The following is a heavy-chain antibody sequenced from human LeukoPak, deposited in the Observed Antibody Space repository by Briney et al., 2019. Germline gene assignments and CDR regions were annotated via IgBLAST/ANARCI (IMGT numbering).Heavy chain of an antibody. CDR3: ARVNLNWKYAPSNYFDP. D-gene: IGHD2-2*01. CDR1: GLTVTNAW. Sequence: GSLRLSCAASGLTVTNAWMNWVRQPPGKGLEWIGEVNHAESSSYNPSLKSRLTMSVDASKNQFSLRLNSVTAADTAVYYCARVNLNWKYAPSNYFDPWGQGTLVIVSS. V-gene: IGHV4-34*01. CDR2: VNHAESS. J-gene: IGHJ5*02.